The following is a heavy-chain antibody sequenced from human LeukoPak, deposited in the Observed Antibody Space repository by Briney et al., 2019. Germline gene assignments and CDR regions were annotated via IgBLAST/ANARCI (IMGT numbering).Heavy chain of an antibody. Sequence: GASLRLSCAASGFTFSSYAMSWVRQAPGKGLEWVSAISGSGGSTYYADSVKGRFTISRDNSKNTLYLQMNSLRAEDTAVYYCAKEMTNYGDYDRGDYWGQGTLVTVSS. J-gene: IGHJ4*02. D-gene: IGHD4-17*01. CDR3: AKEMTNYGDYDRGDY. V-gene: IGHV3-23*01. CDR1: GFTFSSYA. CDR2: ISGSGGST.